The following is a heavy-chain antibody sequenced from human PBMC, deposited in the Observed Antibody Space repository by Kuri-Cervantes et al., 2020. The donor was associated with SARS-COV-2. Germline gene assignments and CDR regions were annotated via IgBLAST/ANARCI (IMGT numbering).Heavy chain of an antibody. CDR2: IYYSGST. J-gene: IGHJ4*02. CDR1: GGSISSSSYY. CDR3: ARGSNYDFWSGYSTFDY. V-gene: IGHV4-39*07. Sequence: ESLKISCTVSGGSISSSSYYWGWIRQPPGEGLEWIGSIYYSGSTYYNPSLKSRVTISVDTSKNQFSLKLSSVTAADTAVYYCARGSNYDFWSGYSTFDYWGQGTLVTVSS. D-gene: IGHD3-3*01.